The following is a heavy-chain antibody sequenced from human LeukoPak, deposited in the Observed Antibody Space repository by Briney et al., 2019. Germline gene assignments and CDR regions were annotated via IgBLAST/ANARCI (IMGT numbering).Heavy chain of an antibody. D-gene: IGHD6-19*01. Sequence: GGSLRLSCAASGFTVSSNYMSWVRQAPGEGLEWVSIIYSSGSTYYTDSVKGRFTISRDNSKNTLYLQMNSLRAEDTAVYYCARNQPSGWYGSWFDLWGQGTLVPVPS. CDR2: IYSSGST. CDR1: GFTVSSNY. CDR3: ARNQPSGWYGSWFDL. V-gene: IGHV3-53*01. J-gene: IGHJ5*02.